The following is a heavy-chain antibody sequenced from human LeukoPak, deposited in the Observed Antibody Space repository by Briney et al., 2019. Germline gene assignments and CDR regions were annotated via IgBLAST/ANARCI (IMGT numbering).Heavy chain of an antibody. D-gene: IGHD3-10*01. CDR2: ISAYNGNT. CDR3: ARAAKYYYGSGSYSRGYFDY. CDR1: GYTFNTYG. J-gene: IGHJ4*02. Sequence: ASVKVSCKTSGYTFNTYGINWVRQAPGQGLEWMGWISAYNGNTNYAQKLQGRVTMTTDTSTSTAYMELRSLRSDDTAVYYCARAAKYYYGSGSYSRGYFDYWGQGTLVTVSS. V-gene: IGHV1-18*01.